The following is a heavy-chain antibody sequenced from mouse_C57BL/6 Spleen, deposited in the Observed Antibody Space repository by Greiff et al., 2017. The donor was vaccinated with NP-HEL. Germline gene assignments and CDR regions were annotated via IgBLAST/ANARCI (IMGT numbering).Heavy chain of an antibody. V-gene: IGHV1-52*01. CDR3: ARSLYDVFAY. D-gene: IGHD2-12*01. Sequence: QVQLQQPGAELVRPGSSVKLSCTASGYTFTSYWMHWVKQRPIQGLEWIGNIDSSDSETHYNQKFKDKSTLTVDKSSSTAYMQLSSLTSEDSAVYYCARSLYDVFAYWGQGTLVTVSA. J-gene: IGHJ3*01. CDR1: GYTFTSYW. CDR2: IDSSDSET.